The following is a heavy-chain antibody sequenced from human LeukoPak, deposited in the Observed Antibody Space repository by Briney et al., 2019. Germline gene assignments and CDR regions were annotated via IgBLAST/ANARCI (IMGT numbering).Heavy chain of an antibody. J-gene: IGHJ3*02. Sequence: PGGSLRLSCAASGFTFSNYAMSWVRQAPGKGLEWIGNIYDSGTTHYNPSLKSRVTISGDTSKNQFSLKLNSVTAADTAIYCCATHRRSGSGGSENAFEIWGQGTMVTVSS. CDR3: ATHRRSGSGGSENAFEI. V-gene: IGHV4-39*01. CDR2: IYDSGTT. D-gene: IGHD5-12*01. CDR1: GFTFSNYA.